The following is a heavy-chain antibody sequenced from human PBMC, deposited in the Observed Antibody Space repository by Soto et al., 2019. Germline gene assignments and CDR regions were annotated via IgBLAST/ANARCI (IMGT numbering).Heavy chain of an antibody. CDR3: AGGMGGVNHY. V-gene: IGHV1-58*01. J-gene: IGHJ4*02. D-gene: IGHD3-16*01. Sequence: ASVKVSCKASGSTFASSAVQWVRQARGQRLEWIGWIVVGSGTTNYAQKFQERVTITRDMSASKVYLELRSLRSEDTAVFFCAGGMGGVNHYWGQGTLVTVSS. CDR1: GSTFASSA. CDR2: IVVGSGTT.